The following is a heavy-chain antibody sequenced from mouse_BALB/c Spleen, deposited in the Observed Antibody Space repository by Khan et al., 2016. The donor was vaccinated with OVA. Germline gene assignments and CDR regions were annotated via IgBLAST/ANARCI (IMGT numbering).Heavy chain of an antibody. CDR1: GGDFPREG. J-gene: IGHJ2*01. D-gene: IGHD1-3*01. V-gene: IGHV2-9*02. CDR3: ARLEDI. CDR2: RWAGGST. Sequence: VQLQESGPGRGGGSPRRAMTGKVSGGDFPREGVKWGRKRKGKGGEWRGVRWAGGSTNYNSALMSRLSISKDNSKNQVFLKMNSLQTDDTAMYYCARLEDIWGQGTTLTVSS.